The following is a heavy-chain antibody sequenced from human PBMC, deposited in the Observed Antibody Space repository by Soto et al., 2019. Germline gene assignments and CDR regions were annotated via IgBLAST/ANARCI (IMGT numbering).Heavy chain of an antibody. CDR2: IKHSGST. CDR1: GVSFSGYY. Sequence: QVQLQQWGAGLLKPSETLSLTCAVYGVSFSGYYWSWIRQPPGKGLEWIGEIKHSGSTNYNPSLKSRVTISVDTSKNQCSLKLSSVTAADTAVDYCVAVAGYYYYYGMDVWGQWTTVTVSS. CDR3: VAVAGYYYYYGMDV. J-gene: IGHJ6*02. D-gene: IGHD6-19*01. V-gene: IGHV4-34*01.